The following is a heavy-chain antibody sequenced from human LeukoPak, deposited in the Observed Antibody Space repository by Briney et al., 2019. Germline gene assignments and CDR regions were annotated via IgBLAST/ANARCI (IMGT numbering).Heavy chain of an antibody. CDR1: GFTFSSYE. D-gene: IGHD2/OR15-2a*01. J-gene: IGHJ4*02. CDR2: MFSSGRK. V-gene: IGHV4-59*12. CDR3: ARGTFYDGGTYGLDF. Sequence: LRLSYAASGFTFSSYEMNWVRQPPGKGLEWIGNMFSSGRKYYNPSLKSRVTVSVDTSKNQFSLRLSSVTAADTAVYYCARGTFYDGGTYGLDFWAQGTLVTVSS.